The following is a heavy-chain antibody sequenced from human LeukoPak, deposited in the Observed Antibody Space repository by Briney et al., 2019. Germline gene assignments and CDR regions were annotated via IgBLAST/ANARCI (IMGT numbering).Heavy chain of an antibody. J-gene: IGHJ4*02. CDR1: GFTFSNAW. Sequence: GGSLRLSCAASGFTFSNAWMNWVRQAPGKGLEWVANIKQDGTEKYYVDSVKGRFTISRDNAKNSLYLQMNSLRAEDTAVYYCARRYFDLWGQGTLVTVSS. CDR3: ARRYFDL. V-gene: IGHV3-7*01. CDR2: IKQDGTEK.